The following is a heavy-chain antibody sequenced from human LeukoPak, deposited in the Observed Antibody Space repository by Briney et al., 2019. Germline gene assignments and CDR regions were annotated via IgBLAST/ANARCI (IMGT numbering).Heavy chain of an antibody. D-gene: IGHD3-3*01. CDR1: GFTFSNAW. CDR3: TAAPYYDFWSGPLLDV. CDR2: IKSKTDGGTT. Sequence: PGGSLRLSCAASGFTFSNAWMSWVRQAPGKGLEWVGRIKSKTDGGTTDYAAPVKGRFTISRDDSKNTLYLQMNSLKTEDTAVYYCTAAPYYDFWSGPLLDVWGKGTTVTVSS. J-gene: IGHJ6*04. V-gene: IGHV3-15*01.